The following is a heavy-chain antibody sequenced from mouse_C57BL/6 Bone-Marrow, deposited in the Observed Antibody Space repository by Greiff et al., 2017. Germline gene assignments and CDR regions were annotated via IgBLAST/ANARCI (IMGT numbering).Heavy chain of an antibody. CDR1: GFTFSNYW. D-gene: IGHD1-1*01. CDR3: ALITTVVATRGYYAMDY. V-gene: IGHV6-3*01. J-gene: IGHJ4*01. CDR2: IRLKSDNYAT. Sequence: EVKLVESGGGLVQPGGSMKLSCVASGFTFSNYWMNWVRQSPEKGLEWVAQIRLKSDNYATHYAESVKGRFTISRDDSKSSVYLQMNNLRAEDTGIYYCALITTVVATRGYYAMDYWGQGTSVTVSS.